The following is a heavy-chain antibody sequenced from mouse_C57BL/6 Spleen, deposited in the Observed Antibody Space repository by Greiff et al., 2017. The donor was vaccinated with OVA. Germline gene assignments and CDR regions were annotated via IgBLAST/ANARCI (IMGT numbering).Heavy chain of an antibody. Sequence: EVQLQQSGAELVKPGASVKLSCTASGFNIKDYYMHWVKQRTEQGLEWIGRIDPEDGETKYAPKFPGKATITADTSSNTAYLQLSSLTSEDTAVYYCARSDYSNHFDYWGQGTTLTVSS. J-gene: IGHJ2*01. CDR2: IDPEDGET. CDR3: ARSDYSNHFDY. CDR1: GFNIKDYY. D-gene: IGHD2-5*01. V-gene: IGHV14-2*01.